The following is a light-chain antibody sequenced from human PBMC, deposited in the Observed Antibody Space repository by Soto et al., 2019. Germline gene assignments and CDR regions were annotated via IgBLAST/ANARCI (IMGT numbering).Light chain of an antibody. CDR3: QQYNSPPT. Sequence: DIQMTQSPSTLSASVGDRVTITCRASQSISSWLAWYQQKPGKAPKLLIYKASSLESGVPSRFSGSGSGTEFTLTISSLQPDDFATYYCQQYNSPPTFGGGTKVESK. CDR1: QSISSW. V-gene: IGKV1-5*03. CDR2: KAS. J-gene: IGKJ4*01.